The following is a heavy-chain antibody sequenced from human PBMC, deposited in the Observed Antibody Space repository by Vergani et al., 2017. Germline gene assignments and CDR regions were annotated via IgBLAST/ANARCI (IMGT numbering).Heavy chain of an antibody. J-gene: IGHJ4*02. CDR2: IYYSGST. V-gene: IGHV4-34*11. D-gene: IGHD1-26*01. CDR1: GGSFSGYY. Sequence: QVQLQQWGAGLLKPSETLSLTCAVYGGSFSGYYWSWIRQPPGKGLEWIGYIYYSGSTNYNPSLKSRVTISVDTSKNQFSLKLSSVTAADTAVYYCARFSGSYNNYWGQGTLVTVSS. CDR3: ARFSGSYNNY.